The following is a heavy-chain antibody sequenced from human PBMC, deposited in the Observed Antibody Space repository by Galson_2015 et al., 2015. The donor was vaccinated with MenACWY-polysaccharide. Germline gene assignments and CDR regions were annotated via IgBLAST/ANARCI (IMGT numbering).Heavy chain of an antibody. CDR1: GPRFSGSG. CDR3: AREGSRIVFHAFDT. CDR2: IQYGGSKI. J-gene: IGHJ3*02. D-gene: IGHD6-13*01. V-gene: IGHV3-33*01. Sequence: SLRLSCAASGPRFSGSGMHWVRQAPGKGLEWVAVIQYGGSKIVYADSVKGRFTISRDNSKNTLFLEMNSLGAEDTAVYYCAREGSRIVFHAFDTWGQGTMVTVSS.